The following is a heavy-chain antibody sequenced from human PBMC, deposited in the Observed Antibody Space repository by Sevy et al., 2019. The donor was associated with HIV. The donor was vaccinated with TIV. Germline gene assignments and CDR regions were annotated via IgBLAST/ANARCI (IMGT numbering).Heavy chain of an antibody. CDR2: ISSRGNTI. J-gene: IGHJ6*02. D-gene: IGHD2-2*01. CDR1: GFIFSDYY. Sequence: GGSLRLSCAASGFIFSDYYMSWIRQAPGKGLEWVSYISSRGNTIYYTDSVKGRFTISRDNTKKLLFLQMNSLRAEDTAVDYCAGDRGFCSSTSCDDWDYYGMDVWGQGTTVTVSS. V-gene: IGHV3-11*01. CDR3: AGDRGFCSSTSCDDWDYYGMDV.